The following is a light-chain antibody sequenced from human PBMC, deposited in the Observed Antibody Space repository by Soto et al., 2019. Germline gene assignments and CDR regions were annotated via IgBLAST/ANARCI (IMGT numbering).Light chain of an antibody. CDR3: SSYSTSSTLNYV. V-gene: IGLV2-14*01. CDR2: EVT. CDR1: SADVGGHNF. Sequence: QSVLTQPASVSGSPGQSITISCTGTSADVGGHNFVSWYQQHPGKAPKLMIYEVTNRPSGVSPRFSGSKSGNTASLTISVLQAEDEADYYCSSYSTSSTLNYVFGTGTKVTVL. J-gene: IGLJ1*01.